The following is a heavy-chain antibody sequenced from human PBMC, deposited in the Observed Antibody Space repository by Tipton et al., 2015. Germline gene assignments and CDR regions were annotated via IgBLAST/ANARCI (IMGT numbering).Heavy chain of an antibody. CDR3: ACQDYDSLTRDYQTVDY. Sequence: QLVQSGAEVKKPGSSVKVSCKASGDTFTYYAFNWVRQAPGQGLEWMGGIIPLFGTTDYAQRFQGRVTITADESTSTAYMEMSSLQSDDTAVYYCACQDYDSLTRDYQTVDYWGQGTLVTVSS. V-gene: IGHV1-69*01. D-gene: IGHD3-9*01. CDR1: GDTFTYYA. CDR2: IIPLFGTT. J-gene: IGHJ4*02.